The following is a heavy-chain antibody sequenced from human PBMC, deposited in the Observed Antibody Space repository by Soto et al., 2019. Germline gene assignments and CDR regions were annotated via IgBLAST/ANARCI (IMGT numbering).Heavy chain of an antibody. Sequence: GSLRLSCAASGFTFSTNAMSWVRQAPGKGLEWVSAISGSAANTYYADSVKGRFTISRDNSKNTLYLEMNTLRAEDTAVYYCAKGASGLLWFCDFWGQGTQVTVSS. J-gene: IGHJ4*02. CDR3: AKGASGLLWFCDF. D-gene: IGHD3-10*01. CDR2: ISGSAANT. V-gene: IGHV3-23*01. CDR1: GFTFSTNA.